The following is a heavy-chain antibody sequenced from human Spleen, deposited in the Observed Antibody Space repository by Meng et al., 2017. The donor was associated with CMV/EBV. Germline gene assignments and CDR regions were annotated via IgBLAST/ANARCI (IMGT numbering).Heavy chain of an antibody. D-gene: IGHD5-18*01. Sequence: GGSLRLSCKGSGYSFTSYWIGWVRQMPGKGLEWMGIIYPGDSDSRYSPSFQGRVTISADKSISTAYLQWSSLKASDSAMYYCARLRRGYSNGPFEYWGQGTLVTVSS. J-gene: IGHJ4*02. V-gene: IGHV5-51*01. CDR2: IYPGDSDS. CDR3: ARLRRGYSNGPFEY. CDR1: GYSFTSYW.